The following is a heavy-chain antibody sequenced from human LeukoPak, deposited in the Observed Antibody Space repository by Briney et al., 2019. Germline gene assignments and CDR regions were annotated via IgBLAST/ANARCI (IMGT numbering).Heavy chain of an antibody. J-gene: IGHJ6*03. V-gene: IGHV3-21*01. CDR3: ARDEVYDRYYYYYYMDV. CDR1: GFTFSSYS. D-gene: IGHD2/OR15-2a*01. CDR2: ISSSSSYI. Sequence: GGSLRLSCAASGFTFSSYSMNWVRQAPGKGLEWVSSISSSSSYIYYADSVKGRFTISRDNAKNSLYLQMNSLRAEDTAVYYCARDEVYDRYYYYYYMDVWGKGTTVTASS.